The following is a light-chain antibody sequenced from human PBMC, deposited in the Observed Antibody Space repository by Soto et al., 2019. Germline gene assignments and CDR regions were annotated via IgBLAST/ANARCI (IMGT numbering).Light chain of an antibody. J-gene: IGLJ1*01. CDR2: ENN. CDR3: GTWDRSLSGGLYV. Sequence: QSVLTQPPSVSAAPGRKVTISCSGSSSKIGNHYVSWYQQLPGTAPKLLMYENNKRPSGIPDRFSGSKSGTPATLGITGLQIGDEADYYCGTWDRSLSGGLYVFGNGTKVTVL. V-gene: IGLV1-51*02. CDR1: SSKIGNHY.